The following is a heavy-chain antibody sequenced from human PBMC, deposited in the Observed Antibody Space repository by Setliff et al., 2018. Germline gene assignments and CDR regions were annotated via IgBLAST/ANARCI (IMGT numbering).Heavy chain of an antibody. Sequence: SETLSLTCAVSGGSISSGDASWSWIRQPPGKGLEWIGYIYYSGSTNYNPSLKSRVTISVDTSKNQFSLKLSSVTAADTAVYYCARSGDYYGSGSYRLGYWGQGTLVTVSS. CDR2: IYYSGST. V-gene: IGHV4-61*08. CDR3: ARSGDYYGSGSYRLGY. D-gene: IGHD3-10*01. J-gene: IGHJ4*02. CDR1: GGSISSGDAS.